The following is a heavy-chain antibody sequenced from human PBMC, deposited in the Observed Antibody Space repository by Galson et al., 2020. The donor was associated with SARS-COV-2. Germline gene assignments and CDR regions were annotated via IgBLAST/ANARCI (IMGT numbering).Heavy chain of an antibody. CDR3: ATAPAIAAAGTGNWVDP. Sequence: ASVKVSCKVSGYTLTELSMHWVRQAPGKGLEWMGGFDPEDGETIYAQKFQGRVTMTEDTSTDTAYMELSSLRSEDTAVYYCATAPAIAAAGTGNWVDPWGQGTLVTVSS. CDR1: GYTLTELS. CDR2: FDPEDGET. V-gene: IGHV1-24*01. J-gene: IGHJ5*02. D-gene: IGHD6-13*01.